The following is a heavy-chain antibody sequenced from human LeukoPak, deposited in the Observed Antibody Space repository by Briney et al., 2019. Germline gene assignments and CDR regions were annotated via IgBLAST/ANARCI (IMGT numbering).Heavy chain of an antibody. J-gene: IGHJ5*02. V-gene: IGHV1-69*13. CDR2: IIPIFGTA. CDR3: ARDLGTVYWFDP. D-gene: IGHD4-17*01. Sequence: SVKVSCKASGGTFSSYAISWVRQAPGQGLEWMGGIIPIFGTANYAQKFQGRVTITADESTSTAYMELSSLRSEDTAVYYCARDLGTVYWFDPWGQGTLVTVSS. CDR1: GGTFSSYA.